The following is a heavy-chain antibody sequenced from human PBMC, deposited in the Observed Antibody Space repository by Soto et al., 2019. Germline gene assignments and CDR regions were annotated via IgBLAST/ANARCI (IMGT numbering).Heavy chain of an antibody. V-gene: IGHV4-61*01. CDR1: GGSVSSGSYY. CDR3: AREDRDYYYYYGMDV. CDR2: IYYSGST. Sequence: SETLSLTCTVSGGSVSSGSYYWSWIRQPPGKGLEWIGYIYYSGSTNYNPSLKSRVTISVDTSKNQFSLKLSSVTAADTAVYYCAREDRDYYYYYGMDVWGQGTTVTVSS. J-gene: IGHJ6*02.